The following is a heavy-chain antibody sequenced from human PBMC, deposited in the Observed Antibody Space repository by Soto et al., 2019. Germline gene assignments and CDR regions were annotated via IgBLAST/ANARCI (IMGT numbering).Heavy chain of an antibody. CDR2: ISGSIP. V-gene: IGHV3-23*01. CDR3: AKGWGDY. Sequence: DVPLLESGGGLVQPGGSLRLSCVASGFNLNRYVLSWVRQAPGKGLEWVSGISGSIPYYADYVKGRFTISRDNSKNTLYLQMNSLRAEDTAAYYCAKGWGDYWGQGTLGTVSS. J-gene: IGHJ4*02. D-gene: IGHD3-16*01. CDR1: GFNLNRYV.